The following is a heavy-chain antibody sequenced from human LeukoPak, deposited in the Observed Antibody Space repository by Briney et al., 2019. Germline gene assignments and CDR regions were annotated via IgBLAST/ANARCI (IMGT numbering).Heavy chain of an antibody. CDR1: EFTFSTYP. Sequence: GGSLRSSGEPPEFTFSTYPMSWVAQAPGKGRGGVSPIVVGGGSTYYADSVKGRFTISRDNSKNTLYLQMNSLRAEDTAVYYCAKDQYYYDSSGYYQYYFDYWGQGTLVTVSS. CDR3: AKDQYYYDSSGYYQYYFDY. CDR2: IVVGGGST. V-gene: IGHV3-23*01. J-gene: IGHJ4*02. D-gene: IGHD3-22*01.